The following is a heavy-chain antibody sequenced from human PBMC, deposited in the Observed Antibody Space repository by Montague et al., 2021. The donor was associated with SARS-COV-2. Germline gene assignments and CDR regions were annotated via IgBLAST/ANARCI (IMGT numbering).Heavy chain of an antibody. CDR2: VHYTGST. CDR1: GGSISSYY. Sequence: SETLSLTCEVSGGSISSYYWSWIRQSPGKGLEWIGYVHYTGSTKYNPSLETRVTLSLDTPKNHFSLKLRSVTAADTAIYYCARAQNTCFIANCVNYFDVWGLGALVTVSS. D-gene: IGHD1-1*01. CDR3: ARAQNTCFIANCVNYFDV. V-gene: IGHV4-59*01. J-gene: IGHJ4*02.